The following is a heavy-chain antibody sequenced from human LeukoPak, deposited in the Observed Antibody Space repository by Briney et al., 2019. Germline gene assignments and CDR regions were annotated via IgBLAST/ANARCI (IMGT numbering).Heavy chain of an antibody. CDR2: IKSKTDGGTT. Sequence: GGSLRLSCAASGFTFSNAWMTWVRQAPGKGLEWVGRIKSKTDGGTTDYAAPVKGRFTISRDDSKNTLYLQMNSLKTEDTAVYYCTRDLSSSGWFMWGQGTLVTVSS. D-gene: IGHD6-19*01. CDR3: TRDLSSSGWFM. CDR1: GFTFSNAW. J-gene: IGHJ4*02. V-gene: IGHV3-15*01.